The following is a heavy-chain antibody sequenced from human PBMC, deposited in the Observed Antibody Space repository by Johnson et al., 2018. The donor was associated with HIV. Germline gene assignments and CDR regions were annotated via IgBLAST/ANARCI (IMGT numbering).Heavy chain of an antibody. V-gene: IGHV3-30*03. D-gene: IGHD6-6*01. CDR1: GFTFSSYG. Sequence: QVQLVESGGGLVQPGGSLRLSCAASGFTFSSYGMHWVRQAPGKGLEWVAVISYDGNNQYYRDSVKGRFTISRDNSKNTLYLQMNSLRAEDTAVYNCARDRGAGSSGAFDIWGQGTMVTVSS. CDR3: ARDRGAGSSGAFDI. J-gene: IGHJ3*02. CDR2: ISYDGNNQ.